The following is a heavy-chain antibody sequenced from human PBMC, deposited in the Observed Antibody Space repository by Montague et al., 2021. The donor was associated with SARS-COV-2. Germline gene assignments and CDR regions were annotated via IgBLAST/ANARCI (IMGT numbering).Heavy chain of an antibody. V-gene: IGHV4-39*07. CDR1: GGSISSSSYY. CDR3: ARDLWVWLSVEGSFDY. CDR2: IYYSGST. Sequence: SETLSLTRTVSGGSISSSSYYWGWIRQPPGKGLEWIGSIYYSGSTYYNPSPKSRVTISVDTSKNQFSLKLSSVTAADTAVYYCARDLWVWLSVEGSFDYWGQGTLFTVSS. D-gene: IGHD5-12*01. J-gene: IGHJ4*02.